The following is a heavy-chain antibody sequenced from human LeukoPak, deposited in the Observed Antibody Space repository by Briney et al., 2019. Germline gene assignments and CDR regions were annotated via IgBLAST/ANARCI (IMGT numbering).Heavy chain of an antibody. CDR2: IYYTGST. J-gene: IGHJ4*02. Sequence: SETLSLTCSVSGGSISSDYWNWIRQPPGKGLEWIGYIYYTGSTNYNPSLKSRVTISVVTSKNQFSLKLNSVTAADTAVYYCARRHSSSWSTDFWGQGTLVTVSS. D-gene: IGHD6-13*01. CDR3: ARRHSSSWSTDF. CDR1: GGSISSDY. V-gene: IGHV4-59*08.